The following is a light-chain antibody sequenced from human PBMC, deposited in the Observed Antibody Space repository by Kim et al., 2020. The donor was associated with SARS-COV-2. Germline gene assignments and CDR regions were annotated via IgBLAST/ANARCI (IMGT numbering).Light chain of an antibody. J-gene: IGLJ2*01. CDR3: GTWDSSLSAVV. CDR1: SSNIGNNY. Sequence: GQKVTISCSGSSSNIGNNYVSWYQQLPGTAPKLLIYDNNKRPSGIPDRFAGSKSGTSATLGITGLQTGDEADYYCGTWDSSLSAVVFGGGTKLTVL. CDR2: DNN. V-gene: IGLV1-51*01.